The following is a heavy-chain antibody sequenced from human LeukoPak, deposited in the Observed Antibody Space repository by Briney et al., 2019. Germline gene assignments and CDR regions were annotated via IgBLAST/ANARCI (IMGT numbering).Heavy chain of an antibody. V-gene: IGHV3-23*01. J-gene: IGHJ6*02. CDR2: ISGSGGST. D-gene: IGHD6-13*01. Sequence: PGGSLRLSCAASGFTFSSYAMSWVRQAPGKGLEWVSAISGSGGSTYYADSMKGRFTISRDNSKNTLYLQMNSLRAEDTAVYYCAKAVDAAAGTGYYYYGMDVWGQGTTVTVSS. CDR3: AKAVDAAAGTGYYYYGMDV. CDR1: GFTFSSYA.